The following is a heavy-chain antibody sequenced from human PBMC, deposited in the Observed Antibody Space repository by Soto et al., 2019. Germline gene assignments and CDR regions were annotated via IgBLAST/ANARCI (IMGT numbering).Heavy chain of an antibody. CDR2: ISSGSRYM. D-gene: IGHD1-26*01. CDR3: ARDLASWELLDY. J-gene: IGHJ4*02. V-gene: IGHV3-21*01. Sequence: ESGGGLVMPGGSLRLSCAASGFSFSSYSMNWVRQAPGKGLEWVSYISSGSRYMYYADSVKGRFTISRDNAKNLVYLQMSSLRVDDTAVYYCARDLASWELLDYWGQGSLVTVSS. CDR1: GFSFSSYS.